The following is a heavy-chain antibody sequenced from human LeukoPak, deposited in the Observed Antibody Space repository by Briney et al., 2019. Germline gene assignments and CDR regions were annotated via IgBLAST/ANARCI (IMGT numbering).Heavy chain of an antibody. CDR2: IYHSGST. D-gene: IGHD6-13*01. V-gene: IGHV4-30-2*01. CDR1: GGSISSGGYY. J-gene: IGHJ6*03. Sequence: SQTLSLTCTVSGGSISSGGYYWSWIRQPPGKGLEWIGYIYHSGSTYYNPSLKSRVTISVDRSKNQFSLKLSSVTAADTAVYYCARGYSSPPDYYYMDVWGKGTTDTVSS. CDR3: ARGYSSPPDYYYMDV.